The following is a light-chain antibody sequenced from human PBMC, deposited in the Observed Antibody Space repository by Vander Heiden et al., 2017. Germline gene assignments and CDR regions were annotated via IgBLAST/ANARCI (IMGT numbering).Light chain of an antibody. J-gene: IGLJ2*01. CDR2: GNS. CDR3: QSYDSSLSAVV. Sequence: QSVLTPPPPVSGAPGQRVTIPCTGSSSNTGAGYAVHWYQQLPGTAPKLLIYGNSHRPSGVPDRFAGSKSGTSATLAITGLQAEDEADYYCQSYDSSLSAVVFGGGTKLTVL. V-gene: IGLV1-40*01. CDR1: SSNTGAGYA.